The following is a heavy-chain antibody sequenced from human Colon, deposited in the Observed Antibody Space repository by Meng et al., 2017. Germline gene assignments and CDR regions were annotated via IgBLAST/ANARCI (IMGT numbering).Heavy chain of an antibody. V-gene: IGHV3-23*04. CDR3: AGHGGYSY. Sequence: EGQRVGAGGGLRRPGGSLGLSCAVSGFIVSKDAMEWVRQAPGKGLEWVSSMTGIERTTSYADSVKGRFTISRDDSKNTLYLQMNSLRAEDTAVYYCAGHGGYSYLGQGTLVTVSS. J-gene: IGHJ4*02. CDR1: GFIVSKDA. CDR2: MTGIERTT. D-gene: IGHD5-18*01.